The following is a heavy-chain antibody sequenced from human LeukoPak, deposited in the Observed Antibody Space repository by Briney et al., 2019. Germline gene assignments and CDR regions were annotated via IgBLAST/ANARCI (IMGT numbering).Heavy chain of an antibody. Sequence: ASVKVSCKASGGTFSSYAISWVRQAPGQGLEWMGRIIPILGIANYAQKFQGRVTITADKSTSTAYMELSSLRSEDTAVYYCAREKTVTRVWPNWFDPWGQGTLVTVSS. CDR1: GGTFSSYA. D-gene: IGHD4-17*01. V-gene: IGHV1-69*04. J-gene: IGHJ5*02. CDR3: AREKTVTRVWPNWFDP. CDR2: IIPILGIA.